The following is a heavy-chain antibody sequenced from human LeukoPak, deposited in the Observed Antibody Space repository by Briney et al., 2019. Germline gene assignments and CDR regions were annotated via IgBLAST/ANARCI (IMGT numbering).Heavy chain of an antibody. CDR1: GFTFSNAW. D-gene: IGHD3-10*01. CDR3: TTQRSRITMVRGVIRSDH. V-gene: IGHV3-15*01. J-gene: IGHJ4*02. Sequence: GGTLRLSCAASGFTFSNAWMSWVRQGPGKGLEWVGRIKSKTDGGTTDYAAPVKGRFTISRDDSKNTLYLQMNSLKTEDTAVYYCTTQRSRITMVRGVIRSDHWGQGTLVTVSS. CDR2: IKSKTDGGTT.